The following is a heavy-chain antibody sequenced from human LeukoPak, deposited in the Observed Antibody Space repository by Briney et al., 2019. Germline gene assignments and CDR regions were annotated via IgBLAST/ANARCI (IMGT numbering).Heavy chain of an antibody. CDR2: MNPNSGNT. D-gene: IGHD3-10*01. J-gene: IGHJ4*02. CDR1: GYTFTSYD. Sequence: ASVKVSCKASGYTFTSYDINWVRQATGQGLEWMGWMNPNSGNTGYAQKFQGRVTMTRNTSISIAYMELSSLRSEDTAVYYCARGDLLWFGELLPFDYWGQGTLVTVSS. CDR3: ARGDLLWFGELLPFDY. V-gene: IGHV1-8*01.